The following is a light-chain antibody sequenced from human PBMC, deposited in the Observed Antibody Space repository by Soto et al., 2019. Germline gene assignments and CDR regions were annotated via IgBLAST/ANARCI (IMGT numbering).Light chain of an antibody. V-gene: IGKV3-15*01. Sequence: EIVMTQSPATLSVSPGERATLSCRASQSVSSNLAWYQQKPGQAPRLLIYGASTRATGVPARFSGSGSGTEFHLTISSLQSEYFAVYYCQQYNNWPPYTFGQGTKLEIK. CDR3: QQYNNWPPYT. CDR1: QSVSSN. J-gene: IGKJ2*01. CDR2: GAS.